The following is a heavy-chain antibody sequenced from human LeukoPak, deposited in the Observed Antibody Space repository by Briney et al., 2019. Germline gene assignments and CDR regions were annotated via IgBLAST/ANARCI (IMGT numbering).Heavy chain of an antibody. J-gene: IGHJ4*02. Sequence: GGSLRLSCVASGFTFSSYAMSWVRQAPGKGLERVSAISGSGGSTYYADSVKGRFTISRDNAKNTLYLQMNSLRAEDTAVYYCARRSTPCGLDYWGQGTLVTVSS. CDR3: ARRSTPCGLDY. V-gene: IGHV3-23*01. CDR1: GFTFSSYA. CDR2: ISGSGGST. D-gene: IGHD3/OR15-3a*01.